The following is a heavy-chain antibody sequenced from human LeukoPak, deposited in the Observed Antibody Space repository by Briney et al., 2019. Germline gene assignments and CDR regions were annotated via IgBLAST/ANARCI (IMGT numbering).Heavy chain of an antibody. V-gene: IGHV3-43*02. D-gene: IGHD6-19*01. J-gene: IGHJ4*02. Sequence: GGSLRLSCAASGFTFEDYAMHWVRQAPGKGLEWVSLISGDGGSTYYADSVKGRFTISRDNSKNSLYLQMNSLRTEDTALYYCASIAVAGTANFDYWGQGTLVTVSS. CDR2: ISGDGGST. CDR1: GFTFEDYA. CDR3: ASIAVAGTANFDY.